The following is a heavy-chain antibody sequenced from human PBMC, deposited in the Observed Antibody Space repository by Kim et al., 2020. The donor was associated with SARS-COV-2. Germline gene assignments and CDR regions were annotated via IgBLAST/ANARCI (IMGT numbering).Heavy chain of an antibody. Sequence: GGSLRLSCAASGFTFSSYWMSWVRQAPGKGLEWVANIKQDGSEKYYVDSVKGRFTISRDNAKNSLYLQMNSLRAEDTAVYYCARDLLRYCSSTSCYYYYYGMDVWGQGTTVTVSS. V-gene: IGHV3-7*01. CDR1: GFTFSSYW. CDR2: IKQDGSEK. J-gene: IGHJ6*02. CDR3: ARDLLRYCSSTSCYYYYYGMDV. D-gene: IGHD2-2*01.